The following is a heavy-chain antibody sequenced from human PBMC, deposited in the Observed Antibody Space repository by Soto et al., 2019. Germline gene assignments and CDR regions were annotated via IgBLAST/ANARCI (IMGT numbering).Heavy chain of an antibody. V-gene: IGHV1-69*13. CDR3: ARDIVKLRRRWWDGMHV. CDR2: IIPIFGTA. J-gene: IGHJ6*02. Sequence: GASVKVSCKASGGTFSSYAISWVRQAPGQGLEWMGGIIPIFGTANYAQKFQGRVTITADESTSTAYMELSSLRSEDTAAYYCARDIVKLRRRWWDGMHVSGQATTVSVSS. CDR1: GGTFSSYA. D-gene: IGHD2-15*01.